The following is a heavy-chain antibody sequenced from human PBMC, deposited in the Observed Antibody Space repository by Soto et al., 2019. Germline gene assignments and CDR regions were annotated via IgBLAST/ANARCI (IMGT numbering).Heavy chain of an antibody. D-gene: IGHD2-15*01. CDR1: GFTFRSYS. CDR3: AREGWPLLQTGMDV. V-gene: IGHV3-48*02. CDR2: VSSSNRTI. Sequence: GGSLRLSCAASGFTFRSYSMNWVRQAPGKGLEWVSYVSSSNRTINYADSVKGRFIISRDNAKNSLYLQMHSLRDEDTAVYYCAREGWPLLQTGMDVWGQGTTVTVSS. J-gene: IGHJ6*02.